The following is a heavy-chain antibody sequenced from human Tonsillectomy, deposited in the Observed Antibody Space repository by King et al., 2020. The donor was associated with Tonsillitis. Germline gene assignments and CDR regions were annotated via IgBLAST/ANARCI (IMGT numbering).Heavy chain of an antibody. CDR3: TYSSGWYLDAFDI. J-gene: IGHJ3*02. CDR1: GFIFSKAW. Sequence: VQLVESGGGLVKPGGSLRLSCAASGFIFSKAWMSWVRQAPGKGLEGVGRIKSKTNGGTTDYAAPVKGRFTISRDDSKNTLYLQMNSLKTEDTAVYYCTYSSGWYLDAFDIWGQGTMVTVSS. CDR2: IKSKTNGGTT. D-gene: IGHD6-19*01. V-gene: IGHV3-15*01.